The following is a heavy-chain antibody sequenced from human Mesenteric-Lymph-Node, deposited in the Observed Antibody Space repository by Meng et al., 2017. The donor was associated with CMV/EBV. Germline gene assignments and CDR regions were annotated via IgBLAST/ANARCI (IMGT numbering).Heavy chain of an antibody. CDR1: RYTFTGYY. CDR2: INPNSGGT. J-gene: IGHJ4*02. CDR3: AITNDDSSGYFDC. Sequence: ASVKVSCKASRYTFTGYYMHWVRQAPGQGLEWMGWINPNSGGTKYAQKFKGRVTMTRDTSISTAYMELSRLTSDDTAVYYCAITNDDSSGYFDCWGQGTLVTVSS. V-gene: IGHV1-2*02. D-gene: IGHD3-22*01.